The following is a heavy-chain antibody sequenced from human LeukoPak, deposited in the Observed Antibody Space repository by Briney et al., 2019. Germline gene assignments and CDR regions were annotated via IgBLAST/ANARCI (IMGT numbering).Heavy chain of an antibody. Sequence: PSETLSLTCAVYGGSFSGYYWSWIRQPPGKGLEWIGEINHSGSTYYNPSLKSRVTISVDTSKNQFSLKLSSVTAADTAVYYCAGVYSGYEARYFDYWGQGTLVTVSS. CDR3: AGVYSGYEARYFDY. CDR1: GGSFSGYY. CDR2: INHSGST. V-gene: IGHV4-34*01. J-gene: IGHJ4*02. D-gene: IGHD5-12*01.